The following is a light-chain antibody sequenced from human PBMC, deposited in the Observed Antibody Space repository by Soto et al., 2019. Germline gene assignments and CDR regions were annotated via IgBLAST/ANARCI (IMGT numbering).Light chain of an antibody. CDR2: TNN. CDR3: ASWDDSLSAPV. CDR1: NSNIGSNT. J-gene: IGLJ1*01. V-gene: IGLV1-44*01. Sequence: QSALPQPPSASGTPGQRITISCSGSNSNIGSNTVHWYQLVPGTAPKLLMYTNNQRHSGVPDRFSGSKSGTSASLAISGLQFEDEADYYCASWDDSLSAPVFGTGTKVTVL.